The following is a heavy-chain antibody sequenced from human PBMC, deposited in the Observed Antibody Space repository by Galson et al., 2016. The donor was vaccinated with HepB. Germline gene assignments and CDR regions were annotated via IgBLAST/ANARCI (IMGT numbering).Heavy chain of an antibody. J-gene: IGHJ4*02. CDR1: GGSFSGYY. V-gene: IGHV4-34*01. CDR3: ASSSGWSYYYFDY. D-gene: IGHD6-19*01. Sequence: SETLSLTCAVYGGSFSGYYWSWIRQPPGKGLEWIGEINHSGSTNYNPYLKWRVTISVDTSKNQFSLKQSSVTAADTAVYYCASSSGWSYYYFDYWGQGTLVTFSS. CDR2: INHSGST.